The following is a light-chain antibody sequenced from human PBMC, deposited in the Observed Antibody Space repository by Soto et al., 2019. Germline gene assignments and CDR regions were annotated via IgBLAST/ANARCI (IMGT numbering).Light chain of an antibody. Sequence: IQLTQSPSSLSASVGDRVTITCRASQAISSYLAWYQQKSGKAPKLLIYAASTLQSGVPSRFSGSGSGTDFTLTISSLQPEDFATYYCQQFNSYPLTFGGGTKVEIK. CDR2: AAS. CDR3: QQFNSYPLT. V-gene: IGKV1-9*01. CDR1: QAISSY. J-gene: IGKJ4*01.